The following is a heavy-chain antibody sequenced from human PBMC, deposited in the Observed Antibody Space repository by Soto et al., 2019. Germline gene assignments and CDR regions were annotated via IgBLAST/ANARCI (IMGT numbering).Heavy chain of an antibody. V-gene: IGHV3-30*03. J-gene: IGHJ4*02. Sequence: QVKLVESGGGVVQPGTSLRLSCAASGLNFRNFGVHWVRQAPGKGLQWLAVISHDSRDKRFADSMQGRIDISRDNSNSTLYLEMSSLRAEDTAVYYCARESEDLTSNFDYWGQGTLVTVSS. CDR2: ISHDSRDK. CDR3: ARESEDLTSNFDY. CDR1: GLNFRNFG.